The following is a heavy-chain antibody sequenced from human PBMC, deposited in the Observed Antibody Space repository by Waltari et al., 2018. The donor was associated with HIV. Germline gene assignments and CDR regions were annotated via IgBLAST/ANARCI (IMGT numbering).Heavy chain of an antibody. V-gene: IGHV1-18*01. J-gene: IGHJ5*02. CDR3: ARVGCSSASCYSGWFDP. D-gene: IGHD2-2*01. CDR1: GYTFTSDG. CDR2: ISAYNGNT. Sequence: QAQLAQSGAEVTKPGASVKVACKASGYTFTSDGISWVRQAPGQGLEWLGWISAYNGNTNYAQKLQGRVTMTTDTSTTTAYMELRSLRSDDTAVYYCARVGCSSASCYSGWFDPWGQGTLVTVSS.